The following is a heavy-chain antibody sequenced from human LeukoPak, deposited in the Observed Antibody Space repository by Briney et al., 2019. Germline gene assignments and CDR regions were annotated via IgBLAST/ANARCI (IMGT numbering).Heavy chain of an antibody. CDR2: ISSSSSYI. D-gene: IGHD2-21*01. J-gene: IGHJ3*02. V-gene: IGHV3-21*01. CDR3: ARDRHIVVVGHAFDI. CDR1: GFTFSSYS. Sequence: PGGSLRLSCAASGFTFSSYSMNWVRQAPEKGLEWVSSISSSSSYIYYADSVKGRFTISRDNAKNSLYLQMNSLRAEDTAVYYCARDRHIVVVGHAFDIWGQGTMVTVSS.